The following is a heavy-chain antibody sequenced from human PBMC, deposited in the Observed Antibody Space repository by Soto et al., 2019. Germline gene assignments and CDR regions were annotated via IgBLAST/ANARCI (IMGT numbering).Heavy chain of an antibody. D-gene: IGHD2-2*02. J-gene: IGHJ6*02. CDR2: ISAYNGNT. CDR3: ARDIVVVPAAISHYYGMDV. Sequence: QVQLVQSGAEVKKPGASVKVSCKASGYTFTSYGISWVRQAPGQGLEWMGWISAYNGNTNYAQKLQCRVTMTTDTSTSTAYMELRSLRSDYTAVYYCARDIVVVPAAISHYYGMDVWGQGTTVTVSS. V-gene: IGHV1-18*01. CDR1: GYTFTSYG.